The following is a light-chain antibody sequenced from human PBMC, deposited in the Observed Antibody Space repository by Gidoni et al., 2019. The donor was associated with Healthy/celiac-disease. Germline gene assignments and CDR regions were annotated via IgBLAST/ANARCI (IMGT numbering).Light chain of an antibody. J-gene: IGLJ3*02. CDR2: DVS. CDR3: CSYAGSYTRV. V-gene: IGLV2-11*01. Sequence: QSALTQPRPVSGSPGPSVTISCTGTSSDVGDYNYVSWYQQHPGKAPKLMIYDVSKRPSGVPDRFSGSKSGNTASLTISGLQAEDEADYYCCSYAGSYTRVFGGGTKVTVL. CDR1: SSDVGDYNY.